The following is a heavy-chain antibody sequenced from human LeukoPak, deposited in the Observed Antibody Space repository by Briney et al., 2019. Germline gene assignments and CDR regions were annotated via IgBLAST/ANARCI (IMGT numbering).Heavy chain of an antibody. CDR1: GYTFTSYY. J-gene: IGHJ5*02. D-gene: IGHD2-2*01. CDR2: INPSGGST. V-gene: IGHV1-46*03. CDR3: ARSYIVLVPAARGNCFDP. Sequence: ASVKVSCKASGYTFTSYYMHWVRHAPGQGLEWMGIINPSGGSTSYAQKFQGRVTMTRDTSTSTVYMELSSLRSEDTAVYYCARSYIVLVPAARGNCFDPWGQGTLVTVSS.